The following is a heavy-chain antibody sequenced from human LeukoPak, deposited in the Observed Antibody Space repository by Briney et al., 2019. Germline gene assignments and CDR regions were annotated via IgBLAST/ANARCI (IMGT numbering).Heavy chain of an antibody. CDR1: GFTFSSYA. CDR2: ISGSGYST. J-gene: IGHJ4*02. D-gene: IGHD2-15*01. Sequence: GGSLRLSCAASGFTFSSYAMSWVRQAPGKGLEWVSAISGSGYSTYYADSVKGRFTISRDNSKNTLYLQMNSLRAEDTAVYYCAKGPYCSGGSCYSRWLDYWGQGTLVTVSS. CDR3: AKGPYCSGGSCYSRWLDY. V-gene: IGHV3-23*01.